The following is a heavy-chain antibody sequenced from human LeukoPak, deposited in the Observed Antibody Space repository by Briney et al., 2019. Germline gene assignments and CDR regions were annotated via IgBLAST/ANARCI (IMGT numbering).Heavy chain of an antibody. CDR3: AKSRCSTTSCPFDN. D-gene: IGHD2-2*01. CDR1: GFTFSTYG. CDR2: LSYDGQIK. V-gene: IGHV3-30*18. Sequence: GGSLRLSCAASGFTFSTYGMHWVRHTPGKGLEWVAVLSYDGQIKYYADSVRGRFTISRDNSKNTLYLQMNSLRREDTAIYYCAKSRCSTTSCPFDNWGQGTLVTVSS. J-gene: IGHJ4*02.